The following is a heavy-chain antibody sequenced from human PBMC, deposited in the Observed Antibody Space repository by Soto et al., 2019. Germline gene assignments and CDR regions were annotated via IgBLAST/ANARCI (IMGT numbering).Heavy chain of an antibody. Sequence: ASVKVSCKASGYTFTSYYMHWVRQAPGQGLEWMGIINPSGGSTSYAQKFQGRVTITRDTSTSTVYMELSSLRSEDTAVYYCARDPFAVTIFGVVIIGGMDVWGQGTTVTVSS. CDR2: INPSGGST. CDR3: ARDPFAVTIFGVVIIGGMDV. D-gene: IGHD3-3*01. J-gene: IGHJ6*02. CDR1: GYTFTSYY. V-gene: IGHV1-46*01.